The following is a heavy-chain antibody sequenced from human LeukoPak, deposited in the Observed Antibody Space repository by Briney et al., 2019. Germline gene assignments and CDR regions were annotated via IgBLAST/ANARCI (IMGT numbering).Heavy chain of an antibody. V-gene: IGHV4-4*08. J-gene: IGHJ4*02. CDR1: GDSISSYY. CDR2: IYTSGST. Sequence: SETLSLTCTVSGDSISSYYCSWIRQPPGKGLEWIGYIYTSGSTTYNSSLKSRVTISLDTSKNHFSLRLSSVTAADTAVYYCARVREVGATGYYFDYWGQGTLVTVSS. D-gene: IGHD1-26*01. CDR3: ARVREVGATGYYFDY.